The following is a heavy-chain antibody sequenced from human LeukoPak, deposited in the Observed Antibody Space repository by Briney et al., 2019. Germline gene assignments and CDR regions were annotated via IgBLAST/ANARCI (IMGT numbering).Heavy chain of an antibody. J-gene: IGHJ3*02. Sequence: PGGSLRLSCAASGFTFSSYGMHWVRQAPGKGLEWVAIISYDGSNKYYADSVQGRFTISRDNSKNTLYLQMNSLRTEDTALYYCAKGHTSGWSRDAFDMWGQGTMVTVSS. CDR3: AKGHTSGWSRDAFDM. CDR1: GFTFSSYG. D-gene: IGHD6-19*01. CDR2: ISYDGSNK. V-gene: IGHV3-30*18.